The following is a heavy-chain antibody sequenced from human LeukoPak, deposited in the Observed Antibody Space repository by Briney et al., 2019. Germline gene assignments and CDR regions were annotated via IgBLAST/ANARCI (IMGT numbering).Heavy chain of an antibody. V-gene: IGHV4-34*01. CDR1: GGSFSGYY. Sequence: PSETLSLTCAVYGGSFSGYYWSWIRQPPGKGLEWIGEINHSGSTNYNPSLKSRVTISVDTSKNQFSLKLSSVTAADTAVYYCARDTPRINWFDPWGQGTLVTVSS. D-gene: IGHD2-15*01. CDR2: INHSGST. J-gene: IGHJ5*02. CDR3: ARDTPRINWFDP.